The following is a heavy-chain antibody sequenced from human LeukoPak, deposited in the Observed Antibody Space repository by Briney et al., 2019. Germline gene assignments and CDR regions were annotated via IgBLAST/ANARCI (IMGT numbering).Heavy chain of an antibody. CDR2: ISAYNGYT. V-gene: IGHV1-18*01. D-gene: IGHD3-22*01. CDR1: GYTFTSYG. J-gene: IGHJ4*02. Sequence: ASVKVSCKASGYTFTSYGISWVRQAPGQGLEWMGWISAYNGYTNYAQNLQGRVTMITDTSTSTAYMELRSLRSDDTAVYYCARGFPPRRSYDSRGYYSYYFDYWGQGTLVTVSS. CDR3: ARGFPPRRSYDSRGYYSYYFDY.